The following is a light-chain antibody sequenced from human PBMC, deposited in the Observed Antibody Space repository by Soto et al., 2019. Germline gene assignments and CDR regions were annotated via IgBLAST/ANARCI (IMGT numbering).Light chain of an antibody. J-gene: IGLJ1*01. CDR1: SSDVGAYNY. CDR2: EVS. Sequence: QSALTQPPSASGSPGQSVTISCTGTSSDVGAYNYVSWYQQHPGKAPKVMIYEVSKRPSGVPDRFSGSKSGNTASLTVSGLQAEYEAEYYCSSYAGTNRVFGTGTKVTVL. CDR3: SSYAGTNRV. V-gene: IGLV2-8*01.